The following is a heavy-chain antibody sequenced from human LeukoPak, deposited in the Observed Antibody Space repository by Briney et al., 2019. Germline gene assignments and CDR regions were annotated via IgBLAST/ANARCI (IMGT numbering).Heavy chain of an antibody. Sequence: GGSLRLSCAASGFTFTTYGMHWVRQAPGKGLEWVAVIWNDGSYKHYADSVKGRFTISRDDSKNTIYLQMNSLRAEDTAVHYCARDLWQQMIQGYDYWGQGTLVTVSS. CDR1: GFTFTTYG. J-gene: IGHJ4*02. CDR3: ARDLWQQMIQGYDY. V-gene: IGHV3-33*01. CDR2: IWNDGSYK. D-gene: IGHD6-13*01.